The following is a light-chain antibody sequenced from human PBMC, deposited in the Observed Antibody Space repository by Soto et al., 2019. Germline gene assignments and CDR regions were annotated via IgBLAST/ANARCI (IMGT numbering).Light chain of an antibody. Sequence: QSVLTQPPSVSAAPGQKVTISCSGSSSNIGNNYVSWYQQLPGTTPKFLIYENDKRPSAIPDRFSGSKTGTSATLGTTGLQTGDEADYYCGTWDSSLSAWVFGGGTKLTVL. CDR3: GTWDSSLSAWV. V-gene: IGLV1-51*02. CDR2: END. CDR1: SSNIGNNY. J-gene: IGLJ3*02.